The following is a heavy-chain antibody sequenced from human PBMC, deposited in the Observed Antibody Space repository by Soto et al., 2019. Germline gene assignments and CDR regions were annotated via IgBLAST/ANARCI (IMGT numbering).Heavy chain of an antibody. Sequence: PSETLSLSCTVSGGSISSGDYYWSWIRQAPGKGLEWIGYIYYSGSTYYNPSLKSRVTISVDTSKNQFSLKLSSVTAADTAVYYCAREIKILPAFAQTYYYAMHVWGQMSAVTVSS. CDR1: GGSISSGDYY. J-gene: IGHJ6*02. D-gene: IGHD2-2*01. V-gene: IGHV4-30-4*01. CDR3: AREIKILPAFAQTYYYAMHV. CDR2: IYYSGST.